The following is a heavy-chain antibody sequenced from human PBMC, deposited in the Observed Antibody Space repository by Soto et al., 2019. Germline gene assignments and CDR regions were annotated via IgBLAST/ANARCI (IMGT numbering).Heavy chain of an antibody. CDR2: IYYSGST. Sequence: SETLSLTCTVSGGSISSSSYYWGWIRQPPGKGLEWIGSIYYSGSTYYNPSLKSRVTISVDTSKNQFSLKLSSVTAADTAVYYCARSLRFLEWLLYPTPNWFDPWGQGTLVTVSS. CDR1: GGSISSSSYY. D-gene: IGHD3-3*01. V-gene: IGHV4-39*01. CDR3: ARSLRFLEWLLYPTPNWFDP. J-gene: IGHJ5*02.